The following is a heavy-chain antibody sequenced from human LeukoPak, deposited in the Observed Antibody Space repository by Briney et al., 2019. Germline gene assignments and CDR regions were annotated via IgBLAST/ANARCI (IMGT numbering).Heavy chain of an antibody. CDR2: IYYSGST. J-gene: IGHJ3*02. V-gene: IGHV4-59*12. CDR1: GGSISSYY. CDR3: ARDHGPDAFDI. Sequence: SETLSLTCTVSGGSISSYYWSWIRQPPGKGLEWIGYIYYSGSTNYNPSLKSRVTISVDTSKNQFSLKLSSVTAADTAVYCCARDHGPDAFDIWGQGTMVTVSS.